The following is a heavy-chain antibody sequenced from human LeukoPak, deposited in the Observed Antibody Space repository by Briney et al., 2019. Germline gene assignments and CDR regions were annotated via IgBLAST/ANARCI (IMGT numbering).Heavy chain of an antibody. CDR3: AKRRHDYGDYYYMDV. J-gene: IGHJ6*03. CDR2: ISDSGGRT. Sequence: GGSLRLSCAASGFTFSSYAMTWVRQAPGKGLEWVPSISDSGGRTYYADSVKGRCTISRDNSKNTLYLQMNSLRADDTAVYYCAKRRHDYGDYYYMDVWGKGTTVTVSS. D-gene: IGHD4-17*01. V-gene: IGHV3-23*01. CDR1: GFTFSSYA.